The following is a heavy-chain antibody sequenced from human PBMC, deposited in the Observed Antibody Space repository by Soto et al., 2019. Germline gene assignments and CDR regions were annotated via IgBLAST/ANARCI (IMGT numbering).Heavy chain of an antibody. V-gene: IGHV3-21*01. CDR3: ARDQPGYSYGYGLGY. D-gene: IGHD5-18*01. CDR1: GFTFSSYS. Sequence: EVQLVESGGGLVKPGGSLRLSCAASGFTFSSYSMNWVRQAPGKGLEWVSSISSSSSYIYYADSVKGRFTISRDNAKNSLYLQMHSLSAEHTAVYYCARDQPGYSYGYGLGYWGQGTLVTVSS. CDR2: ISSSSSYI. J-gene: IGHJ4*02.